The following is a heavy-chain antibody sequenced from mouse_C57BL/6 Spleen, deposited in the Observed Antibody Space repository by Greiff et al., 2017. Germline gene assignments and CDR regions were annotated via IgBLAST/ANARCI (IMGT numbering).Heavy chain of an antibody. D-gene: IGHD2-10*02. V-gene: IGHV5-12*01. Sequence: EVMLVESGGGLVQPGGSLKLSCAASGFTFSDYYMYWVRQTPEKRLEWVAYISNGGGSTYYPDTVKGRFTISRDNAKNTLYLQMSRLKSEDTAMYYCARPSEGMDYWGQGTSVTVSS. CDR3: ARPSEGMDY. CDR2: ISNGGGST. J-gene: IGHJ4*01. CDR1: GFTFSDYY.